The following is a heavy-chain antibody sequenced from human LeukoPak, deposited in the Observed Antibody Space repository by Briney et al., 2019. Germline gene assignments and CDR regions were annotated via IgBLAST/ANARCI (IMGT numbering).Heavy chain of an antibody. Sequence: ASVKVSCKVSGYTLTELSMHWVRQATGQGLEWMGWMNPNSGNTGYAQKFQGRVTMTRNTSISTAYMELSSLRSEDTAVYYCARYDYSEYYFDYWGQGTLVTVSS. D-gene: IGHD4-11*01. V-gene: IGHV1-8*01. CDR1: GYTLTELS. CDR3: ARYDYSEYYFDY. CDR2: MNPNSGNT. J-gene: IGHJ4*02.